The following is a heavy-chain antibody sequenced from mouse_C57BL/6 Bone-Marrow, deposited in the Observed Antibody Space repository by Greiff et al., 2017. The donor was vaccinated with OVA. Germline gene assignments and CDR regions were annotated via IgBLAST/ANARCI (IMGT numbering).Heavy chain of an antibody. V-gene: IGHV14-4*01. CDR1: GFTITDDY. CDR2: IDPENGDT. Sequence: EVKVVESGAELVRPGASVKLSCTASGFTITDDYMHWVKQRPEQGLEWIGWIDPENGDTEYASKFQGKATITADTSSNTAYLQLSSLTSEDTAVYYCTTFYYGNWFAYWGQGTLVTVSA. CDR3: TTFYYGNWFAY. D-gene: IGHD2-1*01. J-gene: IGHJ3*01.